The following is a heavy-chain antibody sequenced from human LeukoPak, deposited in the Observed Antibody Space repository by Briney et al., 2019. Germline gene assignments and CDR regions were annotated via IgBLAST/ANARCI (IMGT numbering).Heavy chain of an antibody. J-gene: IGHJ4*02. Sequence: PGGSLRLSCAASGFTFSSYAMSWVRQAPGKGLEWVSAISGSGGSTYYADSVKGRFTISRDNSKNTLYLQMNSLRAEDTAVYYCAKDAQHAPPLFTHFADYWGQGTLVTVSS. CDR2: ISGSGGST. CDR1: GFTFSSYA. D-gene: IGHD2-15*01. V-gene: IGHV3-23*01. CDR3: AKDAQHAPPLFTHFADY.